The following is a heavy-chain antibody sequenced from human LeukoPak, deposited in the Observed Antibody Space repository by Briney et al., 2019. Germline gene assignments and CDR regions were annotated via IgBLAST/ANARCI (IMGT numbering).Heavy chain of an antibody. CDR1: GFTVSTNY. D-gene: IGHD2-15*01. J-gene: IGHJ4*02. CDR3: ARDLGYCSGSTCYVGYFDY. CDR2: IYSDGST. V-gene: IGHV3-66*01. Sequence: GGSLRLSCAASGFTVSTNYMNWVRQAPGKGLEWVSLIYSDGSTYYVDSVKGRFTISRDNSKNPLYLQMNSLRAEYTAVYYCARDLGYCSGSTCYVGYFDYWGQGTQVTVSS.